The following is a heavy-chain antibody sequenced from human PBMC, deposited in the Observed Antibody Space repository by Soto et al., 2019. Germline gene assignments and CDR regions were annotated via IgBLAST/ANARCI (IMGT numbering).Heavy chain of an antibody. J-gene: IGHJ6*02. V-gene: IGHV3-23*01. CDR1: GFTFSSYA. D-gene: IGHD6-6*01. CDR2: ISGSGGST. Sequence: EVQLLESGGGLVQPGGSLRLSCAASGFTFSSYAMSWVRQAPGKGLEWVSAISGSGGSTYYADSVKGRFTISRDNSKNTLYRQRNSRRAEDPAVYYGAKDAIRPSKAARPLHYGMDVWGQGTTVTVSS. CDR3: AKDAIRPSKAARPLHYGMDV.